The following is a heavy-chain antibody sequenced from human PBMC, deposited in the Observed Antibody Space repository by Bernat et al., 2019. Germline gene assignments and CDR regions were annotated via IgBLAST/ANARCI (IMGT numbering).Heavy chain of an antibody. Sequence: EVQLVESGGGLVKPGESLRLSCAASGSTFKNAWMNWVRQAPGQGLEWVGRIRSKAAGGTIDYAAPVKGRFSISRDDSKNQVYLQMNSLKTEDTAVYYCATDSVDRLVVKQAFDVWGQGTMVTVSS. D-gene: IGHD2-21*01. V-gene: IGHV3-15*01. CDR2: IRSKAAGGTI. J-gene: IGHJ3*01. CDR3: ATDSVDRLVVKQAFDV. CDR1: GSTFKNAW.